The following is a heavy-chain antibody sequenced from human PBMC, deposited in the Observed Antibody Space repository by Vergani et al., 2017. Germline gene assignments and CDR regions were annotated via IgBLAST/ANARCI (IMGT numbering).Heavy chain of an antibody. CDR2: FDPEDGET. Sequence: QVQLVQSGAEVKKPGASVKVSCKVSGYTPTELSMHWVRQAPGKGLGWMGGFDPEDGETIYAQKFQGRVTMTEDTSTDTAYMELSSLRSEDTAVYYCATANVYLVAVAGTVNAFDIWGQGTMVTVSS. CDR1: GYTPTELS. J-gene: IGHJ3*02. V-gene: IGHV1-24*01. CDR3: ATANVYLVAVAGTVNAFDI. D-gene: IGHD6-19*01.